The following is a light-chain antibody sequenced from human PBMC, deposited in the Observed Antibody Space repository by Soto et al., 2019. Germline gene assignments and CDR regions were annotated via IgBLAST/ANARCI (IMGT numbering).Light chain of an antibody. CDR3: QQYNNWPPIT. Sequence: EIVLTHSPATLSLAPVEISTLSCRASQSVSSNLAWYQQKPGQAPRLLIYGASTRATGIPARFSGSGSGTEFTLSISSLQSEDFAVYYCQQYNNWPPITFGQGTRLEIK. CDR2: GAS. V-gene: IGKV3D-15*01. J-gene: IGKJ5*01. CDR1: QSVSSN.